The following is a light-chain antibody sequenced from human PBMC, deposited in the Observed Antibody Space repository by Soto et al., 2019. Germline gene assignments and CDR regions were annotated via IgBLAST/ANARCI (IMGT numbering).Light chain of an antibody. CDR2: GNN. CDR3: QSYDSSLSGFV. CDR1: SSNIGAGFD. V-gene: IGLV1-40*01. Sequence: QSVLTQPPSVSGAPGQRVTISCTEASSNIGAGFDVHWYQLLPGTAPKLLISGNNNRPSGVPDRFSGSKSGTSASLAITGLQAEDEADYYCQSYDSSLSGFVFGTGTKLTVL. J-gene: IGLJ1*01.